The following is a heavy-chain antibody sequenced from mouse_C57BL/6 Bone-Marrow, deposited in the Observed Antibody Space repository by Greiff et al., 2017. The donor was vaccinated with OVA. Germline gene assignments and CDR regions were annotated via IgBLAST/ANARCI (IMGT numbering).Heavy chain of an antibody. D-gene: IGHD1-1*01. J-gene: IGHJ1*03. Sequence: VQLQQSGPELVKPGASVKIPCKASGYTFTDYNMDWVKQSHGKSLEWIGDINPNNGGTIYNQKFKGKATLTVDKASSTAYMELRSLTSEDTAVYYCARNYGSSYWYFDVWGTGTTVTVSS. CDR1: GYTFTDYN. CDR2: INPNNGGT. V-gene: IGHV1-18*01. CDR3: ARNYGSSYWYFDV.